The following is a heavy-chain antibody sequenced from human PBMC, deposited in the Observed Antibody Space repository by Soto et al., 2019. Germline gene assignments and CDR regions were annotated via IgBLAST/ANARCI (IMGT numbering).Heavy chain of an antibody. CDR2: INQNAGKI. CDR1: GFTLSSYW. CDR3: AGLVERQCLTQ. J-gene: IGHJ4*02. D-gene: IGHD2-15*01. Sequence: EVQLVESGGGLVQPGGSLRLSCAASGFTLSSYWMTWVRQPPGRGLEWVTNINQNAGKIYYVDSVKGRFTVSRDNAKNSLYSPMSSLSVEDRAVYYFAGLVERQCLTQWGQGTLVTVSS. V-gene: IGHV3-7*04.